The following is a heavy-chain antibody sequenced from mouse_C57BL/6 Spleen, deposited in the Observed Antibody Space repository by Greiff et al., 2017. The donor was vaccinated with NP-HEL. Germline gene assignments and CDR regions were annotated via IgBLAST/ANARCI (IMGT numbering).Heavy chain of an antibody. CDR1: GYTFTTYP. D-gene: IGHD1-1*01. CDR2: FHPYNDDT. J-gene: IGHJ3*01. CDR3: ARQYDYGSSWFAY. Sequence: VQLQQSGAELVKPGASVKMSCKASGYTFTTYPIEWMKQNHGKSLEWIGNFHPYNDDTKYNEKFKGKATLTVEKSSSTVYLELSRLTYDDSAVYYSARQYDYGSSWFAYWGQGTLVTVSA. V-gene: IGHV1-47*01.